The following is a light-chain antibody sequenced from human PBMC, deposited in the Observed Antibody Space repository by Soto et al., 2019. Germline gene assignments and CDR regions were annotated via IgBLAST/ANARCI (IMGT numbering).Light chain of an antibody. CDR2: AAS. Sequence: DIQMTQSPSSLSASVADRVTITCRASQSISTYLNWYQQKPGKAPKLLIYAASNLQSGVPSRFGGSGSATDFTLTISSLQPEDFATYYCQHSYSAPLTFGGGTKVDIK. J-gene: IGKJ4*01. CDR3: QHSYSAPLT. CDR1: QSISTY. V-gene: IGKV1-39*01.